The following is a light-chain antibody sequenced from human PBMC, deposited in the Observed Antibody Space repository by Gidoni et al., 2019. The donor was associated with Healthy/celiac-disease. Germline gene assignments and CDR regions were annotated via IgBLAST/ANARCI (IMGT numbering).Light chain of an antibody. J-gene: IGKJ4*01. Sequence: DIQMTQSPSSLSASVGDRVTITCQASQDISNYLNWYQQKPGKAPKLLIYAASNFATGVQSRFSGSGSGTDFTFTISSLQPADIATYYFQQYDNLPLTFGGGTKVEIK. CDR3: QQYDNLPLT. V-gene: IGKV1-33*01. CDR1: QDISNY. CDR2: AAS.